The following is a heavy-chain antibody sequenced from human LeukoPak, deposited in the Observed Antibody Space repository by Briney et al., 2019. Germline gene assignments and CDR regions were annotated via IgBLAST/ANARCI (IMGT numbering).Heavy chain of an antibody. CDR3: ARSPVDREYSSSFYFDY. CDR2: IIPMFGTR. Sequence: SVKVSCKASGGTFSSYAISWVRQAPGQGLEWMGGIIPMFGTRNYAQKFQGRVTIITEESTSTAYMELSSLRSEDTAVYYCARSPVDREYSSSFYFDYWGQGTLVTVSS. CDR1: GGTFSSYA. D-gene: IGHD6-6*01. V-gene: IGHV1-69*05. J-gene: IGHJ4*02.